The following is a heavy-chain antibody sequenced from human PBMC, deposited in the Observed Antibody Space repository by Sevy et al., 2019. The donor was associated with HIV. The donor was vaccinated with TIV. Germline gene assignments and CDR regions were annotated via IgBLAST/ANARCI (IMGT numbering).Heavy chain of an antibody. J-gene: IGHJ4*02. CDR3: ARDLGYGSGYYSFDY. D-gene: IGHD3-10*01. Sequence: MQGGSLRLSCAASGFTFSDYYMSWIRQAPGKGLEWVSYISSSSSFIYYADSMKGRFTISRDNAKNSLYLQMNSLRTEDTAVYYCARDLGYGSGYYSFDYWGQGTLVTVSS. CDR1: GFTFSDYY. V-gene: IGHV3-11*06. CDR2: ISSSSSFI.